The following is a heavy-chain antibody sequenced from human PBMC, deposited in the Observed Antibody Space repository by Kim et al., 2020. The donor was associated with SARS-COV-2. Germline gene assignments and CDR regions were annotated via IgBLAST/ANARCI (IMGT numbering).Heavy chain of an antibody. CDR3: AKERRKYCSGGSCHLEY. J-gene: IGHJ4*02. Sequence: GGSLRLSCAASRFTFSSYGLHWVRQAPGKGLEWVAVIWYDGSNKYYADSVKGRFTISRDNFKNTLYLQMNNLRAEDTAVYYCAKERRKYCSGGSCHLEYWGQGTMVTVSS. CDR1: RFTFSSYG. D-gene: IGHD2-15*01. V-gene: IGHV3-33*06. CDR2: IWYDGSNK.